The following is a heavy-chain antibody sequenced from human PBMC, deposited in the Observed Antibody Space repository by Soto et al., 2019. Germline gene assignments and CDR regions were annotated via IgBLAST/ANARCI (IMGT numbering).Heavy chain of an antibody. CDR3: ARMETFGSLNWFDP. V-gene: IGHV1-8*01. CDR2: MNPGSGDT. CDR1: GGSFSKKD. D-gene: IGHD3-16*01. J-gene: IGHJ5*02. Sequence: AAGKSTSKASGGSFSKKDFGWVRQATGQGLEWMGWMNPGSGDTGYAQKFQGRVTMTRDISIATAYMELSSLRSDDTAMYYCARMETFGSLNWFDPCRQRPLVPASS.